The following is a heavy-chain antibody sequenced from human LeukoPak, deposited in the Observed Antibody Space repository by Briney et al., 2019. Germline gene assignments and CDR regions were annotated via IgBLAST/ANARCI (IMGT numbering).Heavy chain of an antibody. CDR2: IKQDGSEK. CDR1: GFTFSSYW. D-gene: IGHD2-2*01. Sequence: GGSLRLSCAASGFTFSSYWMSWVRQAPGKGLEWVANIKQDGSEKYYVDSVKGRFTISRDNAKNSPYLQTNSLRAEDTAVYYCARVPGLWAFDIWGQGTMVTVSS. J-gene: IGHJ3*02. CDR3: ARVPGLWAFDI. V-gene: IGHV3-7*01.